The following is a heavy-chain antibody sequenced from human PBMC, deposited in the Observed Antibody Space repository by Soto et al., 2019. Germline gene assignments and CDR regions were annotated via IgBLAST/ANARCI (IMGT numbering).Heavy chain of an antibody. J-gene: IGHJ5*02. CDR3: AREVILEYSSHNWFDP. Sequence: PGGSLRLSCAASGFTFSSYAMSWVRQAPGKGLEWVSAISDSGGNTYYADSVKGRFTISRDNSKNTLYLQMNSLRAEDTAVYYCAREVILEYSSHNWFDPWGQGTLVTVSS. CDR2: ISDSGGNT. CDR1: GFTFSSYA. D-gene: IGHD6-6*01. V-gene: IGHV3-23*01.